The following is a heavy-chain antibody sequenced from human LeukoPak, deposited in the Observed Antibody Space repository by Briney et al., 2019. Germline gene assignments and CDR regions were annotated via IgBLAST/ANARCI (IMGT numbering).Heavy chain of an antibody. J-gene: IGHJ3*02. V-gene: IGHV1-8*01. CDR1: GYTFTSYD. D-gene: IGHD2/OR15-2a*01. CDR3: ARANRANAFDI. Sequence: ASAKVSCKASGYTFTSYDINWVRQATGQRLEWMGWMNPNSGNTGYAQKFQGRVTMTRNTSISTAYMQLSSLRSEDTAVYYCARANRANAFDIWGQGTMVTVSS. CDR2: MNPNSGNT.